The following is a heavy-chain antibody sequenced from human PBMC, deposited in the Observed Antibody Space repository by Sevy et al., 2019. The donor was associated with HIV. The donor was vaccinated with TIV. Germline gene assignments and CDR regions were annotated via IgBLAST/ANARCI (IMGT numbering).Heavy chain of an antibody. CDR3: AKQGNDGGRQRLAS. V-gene: IGHV3-30*02. Sequence: GGSLRLSCAASGTPFSTSGIHWVRQAPGKGLEWVAFMHFDGSSTYYADALRGRFTISRDISKNALYLQMNSLRLEDTAVYYCAKQGNDGGRQRLASWGQGTLVTVSS. CDR1: GTPFSTSG. CDR2: MHFDGSST. J-gene: IGHJ4*02. D-gene: IGHD6-25*01.